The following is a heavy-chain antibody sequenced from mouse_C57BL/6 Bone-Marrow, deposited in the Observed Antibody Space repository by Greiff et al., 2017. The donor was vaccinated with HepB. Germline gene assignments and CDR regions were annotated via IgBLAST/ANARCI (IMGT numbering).Heavy chain of an antibody. CDR1: GFSLTSYG. CDR3: AKGDYGSSYYAMDY. Sequence: QVQLQQSGPGLVQPSQRLSITCTVSGFSLTSYGVHWVRQSPGKGLEWLGVIWRGGSTDYNAAFMSRLSITKDNSKSQVFFKMNSLQADDTAIYYCAKGDYGSSYYAMDYWGQGTSVTVSS. D-gene: IGHD1-1*01. CDR2: IWRGGST. J-gene: IGHJ4*01. V-gene: IGHV2-5*01.